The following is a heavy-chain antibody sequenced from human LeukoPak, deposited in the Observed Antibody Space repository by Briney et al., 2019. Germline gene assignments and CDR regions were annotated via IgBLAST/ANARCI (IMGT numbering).Heavy chain of an antibody. CDR2: ISGSGGST. CDR1: GFTFSSYA. CDR3: AKDRRGWLKSDY. J-gene: IGHJ4*02. D-gene: IGHD6-19*01. Sequence: GGSLRLSCVASGFTFSSYAMSWVRQAPGKGLEWVSAISGSGGSTYYADSVKGRFTISRDNSKNTLYLQMNSLRAEDTAVYYCAKDRRGWLKSDYWGQGTLVTVSS. V-gene: IGHV3-23*01.